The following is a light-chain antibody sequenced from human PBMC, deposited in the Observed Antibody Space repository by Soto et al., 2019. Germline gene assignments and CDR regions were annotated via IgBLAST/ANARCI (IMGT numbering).Light chain of an antibody. Sequence: EIVLTQSPATLSLSPGERATLSCRASQSVRSYLAWYQQKIGQAPRLLIYDASNRATGIPARFSGSGSGTDFTLTISSREPEDFAVYYCQQRSNWPLTFGGGTKVEIK. CDR3: QQRSNWPLT. CDR1: QSVRSY. V-gene: IGKV3-11*01. CDR2: DAS. J-gene: IGKJ4*01.